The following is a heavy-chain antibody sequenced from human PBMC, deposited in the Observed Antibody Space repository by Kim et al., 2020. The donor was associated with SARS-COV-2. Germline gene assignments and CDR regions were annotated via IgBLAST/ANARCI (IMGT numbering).Heavy chain of an antibody. CDR2: ISSSSSYI. D-gene: IGHD6-19*01. V-gene: IGHV3-21*01. CDR1: GFTFSSYS. CDR3: AREGTPAYSSGWSRNFDY. J-gene: IGHJ4*02. Sequence: GGSLRLSCAASGFTFSSYSMNWVRQAPGKGLEWVSSISSSSSYIYYADSVKGRFTISRDNAKNSLYLQMNSLRAEDTAVYYCAREGTPAYSSGWSRNFDYWGQGTLVTVSS.